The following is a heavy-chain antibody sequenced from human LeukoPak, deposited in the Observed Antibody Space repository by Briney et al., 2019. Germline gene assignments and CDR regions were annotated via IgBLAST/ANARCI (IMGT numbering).Heavy chain of an antibody. CDR3: AKENVVVVTGDYYMDV. CDR1: GFTFSSYA. CDR2: IRGSGGST. D-gene: IGHD2-21*02. V-gene: IGHV3-23*01. Sequence: GGTLRLSCAASGFTFSSYAMSWVRQAPGKGLEWVSAIRGSGGSTYSADSVKGRFTISRDNSKNTLYLQMNSLRAEDTAVYYCAKENVVVVTGDYYMDVWGKGTTVTVSS. J-gene: IGHJ6*03.